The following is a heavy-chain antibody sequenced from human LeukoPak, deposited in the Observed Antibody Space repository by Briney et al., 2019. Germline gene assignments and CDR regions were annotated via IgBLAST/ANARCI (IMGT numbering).Heavy chain of an antibody. CDR2: IYYSGRI. Sequence: SSDALSLTCAVSGDSISRSDWWAWIRQPPGKGLKWLGNIYYSGRIYHNPSLQTRVIMSVDSSKNQFSLRLDSVTAADTAVYYCAKTRSGTYYGDSFDVWGQGKLVIVSS. V-gene: IGHV4-28*05. CDR3: AKTRSGTYYGDSFDV. CDR1: GDSISRSDW. D-gene: IGHD1-26*01. J-gene: IGHJ3*01.